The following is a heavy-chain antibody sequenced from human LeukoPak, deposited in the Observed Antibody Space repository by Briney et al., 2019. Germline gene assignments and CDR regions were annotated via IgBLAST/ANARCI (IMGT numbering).Heavy chain of an antibody. J-gene: IGHJ4*02. Sequence: SETLSFTCTVSGYSISSGYYWGWIRPPPGKGLEWIGSIYHSGSTYYNPSLKSRVTISVDTSKNQFSLKLSSVTAADTAVYYCARGGTAMVRGIDYWGQGTLVTVSS. V-gene: IGHV4-38-2*02. CDR1: GYSISSGYY. CDR2: IYHSGST. D-gene: IGHD3-10*01. CDR3: ARGGTAMVRGIDY.